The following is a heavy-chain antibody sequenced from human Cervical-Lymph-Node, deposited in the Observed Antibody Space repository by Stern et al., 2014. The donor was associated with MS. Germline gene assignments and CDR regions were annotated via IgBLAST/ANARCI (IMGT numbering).Heavy chain of an antibody. J-gene: IGHJ2*01. CDR1: GFTFSSYW. V-gene: IGHV3-74*01. CDR2: VDSAGCGT. CDR3: ARAPYYYDTSGYSYSYFDL. Sequence: EVQLVESGGGLVQPGGSLRLSCAASGFTFSSYWMHWVRQAPGKGLVWVSRVDSAGCGTSYADSLKCRFTISRDNAKNTLYLQMNSLRAEDTAVYYCARAPYYYDTSGYSYSYFDLWGRGTLVTVSS. D-gene: IGHD3-22*01.